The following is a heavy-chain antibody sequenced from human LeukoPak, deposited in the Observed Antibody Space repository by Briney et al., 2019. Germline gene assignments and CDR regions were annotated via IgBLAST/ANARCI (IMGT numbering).Heavy chain of an antibody. V-gene: IGHV4-59*08. CDR1: GGSISSYY. Sequence: PSETLSLTCTVSGGSISSYYWSWIRQPPGKGLEWVGYIYYSGNTNYNPALKSRVTISADTSKNQFSLKLSSVTAADTAVYYCARSVNLEWLVTGADAFDIWGQGTMVTVSS. D-gene: IGHD6-19*01. J-gene: IGHJ3*02. CDR2: IYYSGNT. CDR3: ARSVNLEWLVTGADAFDI.